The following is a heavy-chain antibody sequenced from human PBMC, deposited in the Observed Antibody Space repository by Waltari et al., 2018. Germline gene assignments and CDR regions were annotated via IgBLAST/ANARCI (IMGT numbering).Heavy chain of an antibody. J-gene: IGHJ3*01. CDR1: GYTFTSYY. D-gene: IGHD6-19*01. CDR3: ARGGYSSVSDAFNV. V-gene: IGHV1-46*01. CDR2: INPIGGNT. Sequence: QVQLVQSGAEVKKPGASVKVSCKASGYTFTSYYMHWVRQAPGQGLEWMGIINPIGGNTIYTQKFQGRVTMTRDMSTSTVYMELSSLRYEDTAVYYCARGGYSSVSDAFNVWGQGTMVTVSS.